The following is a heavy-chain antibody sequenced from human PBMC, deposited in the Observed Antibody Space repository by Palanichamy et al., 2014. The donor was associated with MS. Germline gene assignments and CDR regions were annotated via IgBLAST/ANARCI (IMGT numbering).Heavy chain of an antibody. CDR3: ANRGGYGSGSYCNFDAFDI. CDR1: GGSISSSSYY. D-gene: IGHD3-10*01. CDR2: IYYSGST. J-gene: IGHJ3*02. V-gene: IGHV4-39*01. Sequence: GLVKPSETLSLTCTVSGGSISSSSYYWGWIRQPPGKGLEWIGSIYYSGSTYYNPSLKSRVTISVDTSKNQFSLKLSSVTAADTAVYYCANRGGYGSGSYCNFDAFDIWGQGTMVTVSS.